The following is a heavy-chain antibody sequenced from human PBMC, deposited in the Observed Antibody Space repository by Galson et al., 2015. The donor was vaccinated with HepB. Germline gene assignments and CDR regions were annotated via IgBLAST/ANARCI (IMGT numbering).Heavy chain of an antibody. J-gene: IGHJ1*01. CDR2: IIPILGIA. Sequence: SVKVSCKASGGTFSSYAISWVRQAPGQGLEWMGRIIPILGIANYAQKFQGRVTITADKSTSTAYMELSSLRSEDTAVYYSARTASSSWSETYFQHWGQGTLVTVSS. CDR1: GGTFSSYA. V-gene: IGHV1-69*04. D-gene: IGHD6-13*01. CDR3: ARTASSSWSETYFQH.